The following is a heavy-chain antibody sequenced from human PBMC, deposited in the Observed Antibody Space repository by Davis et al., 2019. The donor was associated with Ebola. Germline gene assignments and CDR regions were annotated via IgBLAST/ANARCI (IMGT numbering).Heavy chain of an antibody. V-gene: IGHV1-2*06. J-gene: IGHJ6*04. CDR1: GYTFTGYY. Sequence: ASVKVSCKASGYTFTGYYMHWVRQAPGQGLEWMGRINPNSGGTNYAQKFQGRVTITADKSTSTAYMELSSLRSEDTAVYYCARGSSSSLNSGMDVWGTGTSVTVSS. CDR2: INPNSGGT. D-gene: IGHD6-6*01. CDR3: ARGSSSSLNSGMDV.